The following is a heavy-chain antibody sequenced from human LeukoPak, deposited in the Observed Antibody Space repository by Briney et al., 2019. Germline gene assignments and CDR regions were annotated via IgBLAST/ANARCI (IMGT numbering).Heavy chain of an antibody. CDR2: ISGSGGST. CDR1: GFTLSSYA. Sequence: PGGSLRLSCAASGFTLSSYAMSWVRQAPGKGLEWVSAISGSGGSTYYADSVKGRFTISRDNSKNTLYLQMNSLRAEDTALYHCARNNGMDVWGQGTTVIVSS. V-gene: IGHV3-23*01. CDR3: ARNNGMDV. J-gene: IGHJ6*02.